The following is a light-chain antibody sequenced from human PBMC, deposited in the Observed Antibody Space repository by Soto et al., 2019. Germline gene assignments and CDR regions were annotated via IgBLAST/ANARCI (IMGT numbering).Light chain of an antibody. J-gene: IGKJ1*01. V-gene: IGKV3-15*01. CDR2: GAS. Sequence: EIVMTQSPATLSVSPGERDTLSCRASQRVSRNLAWYQQKPGQAPRLLIYGASTRATGIPARFSGNGSGTEFTLTISSLKSEDVAVYYCQQYNNWPRTFGQGTKV. CDR1: QRVSRN. CDR3: QQYNNWPRT.